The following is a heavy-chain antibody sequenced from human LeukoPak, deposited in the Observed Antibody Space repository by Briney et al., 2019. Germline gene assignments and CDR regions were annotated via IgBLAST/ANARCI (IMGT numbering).Heavy chain of an antibody. CDR1: GGSTNSYY. CDR3: ARVKASSTSWTFDQ. V-gene: IGHV4-4*07. D-gene: IGHD2-2*01. CDR2: IYSSGST. Sequence: SETLSLTCSVSGGSTNSYYWSWIRQSGGKGLEWIGRIYSSGSTVYNPSPNSRLAMSIDTSKNQFSLTLKSVTATDTAVYYCARVKASSTSWTFDQWGQGALVTVSS. J-gene: IGHJ4*02.